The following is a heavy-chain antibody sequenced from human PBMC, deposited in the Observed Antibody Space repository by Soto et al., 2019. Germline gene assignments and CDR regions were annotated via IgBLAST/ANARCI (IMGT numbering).Heavy chain of an antibody. V-gene: IGHV3-48*02. J-gene: IGHJ5*02. CDR1: GFTLSSYS. CDR3: ARVSRYSGYVWLDP. CDR2: ISSSSSTI. D-gene: IGHD5-12*01. Sequence: GGSLRLSCAASGFTLSSYSMNWVRQAPGKGLEWVSYISSSSSTIYYADSVKGRFTIPRDNAKNSLYLQMNSLRDEDTAVYYCARVSRYSGYVWLDPWGQGTLVTVSS.